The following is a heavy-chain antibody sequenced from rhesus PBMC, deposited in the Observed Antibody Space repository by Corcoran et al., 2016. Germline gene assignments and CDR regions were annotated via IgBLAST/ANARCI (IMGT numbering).Heavy chain of an antibody. Sequence: QVQLQESGPGLVKPSETLSLTCAVSGGSISDDYYWSWIRQPPGKGLEWIGYIYGSGGGTNYNPSLKNRVTISIDPSKNQFSLKLSSVTAADTAVYYCARDLTVATISSDYWGQGVLVTVSS. CDR1: GGSISDDYY. J-gene: IGHJ4*01. CDR3: ARDLTVATISSDY. V-gene: IGHV4-106*01. D-gene: IGHD4-29*01. CDR2: IYGSGGGT.